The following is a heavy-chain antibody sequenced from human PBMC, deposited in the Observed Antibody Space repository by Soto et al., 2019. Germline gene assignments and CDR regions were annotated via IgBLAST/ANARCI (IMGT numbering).Heavy chain of an antibody. J-gene: IGHJ4*02. Sequence: GESLKISCKGSGYSFTSYWISWVRQMPGKGLEWMGRIDPSDSYTNYSPSFQGHVTISADKSISTAYLQWSSLKASDTAMYYWARHAPGVLVTATLDYWGQGTLVTVSS. D-gene: IGHD2-21*02. V-gene: IGHV5-10-1*01. CDR2: IDPSDSYT. CDR3: ARHAPGVLVTATLDY. CDR1: GYSFTSYW.